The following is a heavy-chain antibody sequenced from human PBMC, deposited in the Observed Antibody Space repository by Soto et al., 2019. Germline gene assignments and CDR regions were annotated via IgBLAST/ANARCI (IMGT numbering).Heavy chain of an antibody. J-gene: IGHJ6*02. V-gene: IGHV4-39*01. Sequence: NPSETLSLTCIVSGGSISSSSYYWGWIRQPPGKGLEWIGSIYYSGSTYYNPSLKSRVTISVDTSKNQFSLKLSSVTAADTAVYYCARGGSGSYFMDVWGQGTTVTVSS. D-gene: IGHD3-10*01. CDR2: IYYSGST. CDR1: GGSISSSSYY. CDR3: ARGGSGSYFMDV.